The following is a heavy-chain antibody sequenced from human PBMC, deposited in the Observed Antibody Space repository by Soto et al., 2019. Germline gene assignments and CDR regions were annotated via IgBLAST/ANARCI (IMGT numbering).Heavy chain of an antibody. V-gene: IGHV3-7*01. D-gene: IGHD3-10*01. CDR2: IKWDASEK. CDR3: ARDSVYGSGTSVIHYLDY. J-gene: IGHJ4*01. Sequence: GGSLRLSCAASGFTIGSYWMSWVRQAPGKGLEWLATIKWDASEKKYVDSVKGRFTMSRDNAKNSLYLQMDSLRAEDTAVYYCARDSVYGSGTSVIHYLDYWGHGTLVTVSS. CDR1: GFTIGSYW.